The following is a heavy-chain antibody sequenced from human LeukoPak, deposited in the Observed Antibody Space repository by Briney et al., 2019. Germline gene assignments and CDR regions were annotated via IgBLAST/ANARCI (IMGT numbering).Heavy chain of an antibody. CDR3: ARSDYYDSSGYLDY. D-gene: IGHD3-22*01. J-gene: IGHJ4*02. V-gene: IGHV3-48*04. CDR2: ISSSGSTI. Sequence: GGSLRLSCAASGFTFSSYAMSWVRQAPGKGLEWVSYISSSGSTIYYADSVKGRFTISRDNAKNSLYLQMNSLRAEDTAVYYCARSDYYDSSGYLDYWGQGTLVTVSS. CDR1: GFTFSSYA.